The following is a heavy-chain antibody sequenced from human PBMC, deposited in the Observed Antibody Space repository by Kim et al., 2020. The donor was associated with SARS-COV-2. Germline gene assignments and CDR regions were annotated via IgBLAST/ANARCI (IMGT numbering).Heavy chain of an antibody. CDR1: GGSISSGSYY. Sequence: SETLSLTCTVSGGSISSGSYYWSWIRQPAGKGLEWIGRIYTSGSTNYNPSLKSRVTISVDTSKNQFSLKLSSVTAADTAVYYCAGYDYDYYYGMDVWGQGTTVTVSS. J-gene: IGHJ6*02. CDR2: IYTSGST. CDR3: AGYDYDYYYGMDV. D-gene: IGHD6-13*01. V-gene: IGHV4-61*02.